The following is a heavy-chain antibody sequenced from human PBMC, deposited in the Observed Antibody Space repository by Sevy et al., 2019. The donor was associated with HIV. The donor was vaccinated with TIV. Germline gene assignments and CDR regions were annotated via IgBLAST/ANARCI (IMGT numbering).Heavy chain of an antibody. Sequence: GGSLRLSCAASGFTFSNAWMSWVRRAPGKGLEWVGRINSNTDGGTTDYAAPVKGRFTISRDDSKNTLYLQMNSLKTEDTAVYYCTTDEVPRTLVATAPFYYYGMDVWGQGTTVTVSS. J-gene: IGHJ6*02. D-gene: IGHD5-12*01. CDR3: TTDEVPRTLVATAPFYYYGMDV. V-gene: IGHV3-15*01. CDR1: GFTFSNAW. CDR2: INSNTDGGTT.